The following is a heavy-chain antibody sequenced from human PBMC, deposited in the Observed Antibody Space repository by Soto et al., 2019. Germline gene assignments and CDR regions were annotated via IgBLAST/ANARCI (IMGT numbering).Heavy chain of an antibody. V-gene: IGHV4-34*01. CDR3: ARDRGYSSGMDV. D-gene: IGHD3-22*01. CDR1: GGSFSGYY. J-gene: IGHJ6*02. Sequence: SETLSLTCAVYGGSFSGYYWSWIRQPPGKGLEWIGEINHSGSTNYNPSLKSRVTISVDTSKNQFSLKLSSVTAADTAVYYCARDRGYSSGMDVWGQGTTVTVSS. CDR2: INHSGST.